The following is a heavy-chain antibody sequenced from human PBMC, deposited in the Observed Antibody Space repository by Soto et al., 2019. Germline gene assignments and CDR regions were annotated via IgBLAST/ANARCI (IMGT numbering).Heavy chain of an antibody. V-gene: IGHV3-23*01. J-gene: IGHJ5*02. CDR1: GFTFSSYA. CDR3: ANTIVGATNGWFGP. Sequence: PGGSLRLSCAASGFTFSSYAMSWVRQAPGKGLEWVSAISGSGGSTYYADSVKGRFTISRDNSKNTLYLQMHSLSAEDTAVYYCANTIVGATNGWFGPWGQGTPVTVSS. CDR2: ISGSGGST. D-gene: IGHD1-26*01.